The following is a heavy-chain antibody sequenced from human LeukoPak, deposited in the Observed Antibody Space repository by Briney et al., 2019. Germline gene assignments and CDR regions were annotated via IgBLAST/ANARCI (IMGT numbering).Heavy chain of an antibody. D-gene: IGHD3-22*01. CDR1: GGSFSGYY. V-gene: IGHV4-34*01. J-gene: IGHJ4*02. CDR3: AGETYYYDSSGYSRDY. Sequence: PSETLSLTCAVYGGSFSGYYWSWIRQPPGKGLEWIGEINHSGSTNYNPSLKSRVTISVDTSKNQFSLKLSSVTAADTAVYYCAGETYYYDSSGYSRDYWGQGTLVTVSS. CDR2: INHSGST.